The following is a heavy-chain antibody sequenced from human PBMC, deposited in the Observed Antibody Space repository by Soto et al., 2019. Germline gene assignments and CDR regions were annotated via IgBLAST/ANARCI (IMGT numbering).Heavy chain of an antibody. J-gene: IGHJ5*02. D-gene: IGHD4-17*01. CDR2: ISSLNGNT. Sequence: QVHLVQSETEVKEPGASVTVSCKTSDSTFTGYTINWVLQAPGKGLEWLGWISSLNGNTNYARKYQGRLTMTTNTSATTAYMELRSLISDDTAVYFCARGTVTSGRWFGPWGQGTLVTVSS. CDR3: ARGTVTSGRWFGP. V-gene: IGHV1-18*04. CDR1: DSTFTGYT.